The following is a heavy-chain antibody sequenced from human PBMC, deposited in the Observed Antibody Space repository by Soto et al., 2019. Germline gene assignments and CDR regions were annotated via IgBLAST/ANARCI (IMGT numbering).Heavy chain of an antibody. CDR3: AAGGGLPRYY. D-gene: IGHD5-12*01. CDR2: IYHSGST. J-gene: IGHJ4*02. CDR1: GGSISSGGYS. Sequence: QLQLQESGSGLVKPSQTLSLTCAVSGGSISSGGYSWSWIRQPPGKGLEWIGYIYHSGSTYYNPSLRSRVTLSVDRSKNQVSLKLSSVTAADPAVYYCAAGGGLPRYYWGQGTLVTVSS. V-gene: IGHV4-30-2*01.